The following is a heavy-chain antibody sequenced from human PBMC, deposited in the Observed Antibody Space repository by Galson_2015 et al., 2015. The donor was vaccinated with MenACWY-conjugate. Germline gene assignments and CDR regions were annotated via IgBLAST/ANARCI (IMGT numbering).Heavy chain of an antibody. CDR2: IKSKAKNYAT. V-gene: IGHV3-73*01. Sequence: SLRLSCAASGFTFSGSAMHWVRQASGKGLEWVGRIKSKAKNYATEYAVSVKGRFTISRDDSKNTAYLQMNSLKTEDTAVYYCTTDLRWDGGDYWGQGTLVTVST. CDR1: GFTFSGSA. D-gene: IGHD1-26*01. CDR3: TTDLRWDGGDY. J-gene: IGHJ4*02.